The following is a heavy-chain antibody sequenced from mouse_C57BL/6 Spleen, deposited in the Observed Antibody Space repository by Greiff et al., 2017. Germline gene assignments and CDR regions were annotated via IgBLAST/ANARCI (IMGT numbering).Heavy chain of an antibody. CDR2: ISYDGSN. CDR3: ARGSSYGYDAMDY. V-gene: IGHV3-6*01. CDR1: GYSITSGYY. D-gene: IGHD1-1*01. Sequence: VQLKESGPGLVKPSQSLSLTCSVTGYSITSGYYWNWIRQFPGNKLEWMGYISYDGSNNYNPSLKNRISITRDTSKSKFFLKLNCVNTEDTATYYCARGSSYGYDAMDYWGQGTSVTVSS. J-gene: IGHJ4*01.